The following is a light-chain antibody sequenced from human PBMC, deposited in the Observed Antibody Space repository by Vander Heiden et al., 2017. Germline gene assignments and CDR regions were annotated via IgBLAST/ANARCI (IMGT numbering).Light chain of an antibody. CDR3: QQYRGLSWT. J-gene: IGKJ1*01. CDR1: QSISQW. CDR2: DAS. Sequence: DIQMTQSPSTLSASVGDRVTITCRASQSISQWLAWYQQKTGKAPNRLTYDASNLESGVPSRFSGSGSGTEFTLTIDNLQPDDFAVYYCQQYRGLSWTFGQGTKVEIK. V-gene: IGKV1-5*01.